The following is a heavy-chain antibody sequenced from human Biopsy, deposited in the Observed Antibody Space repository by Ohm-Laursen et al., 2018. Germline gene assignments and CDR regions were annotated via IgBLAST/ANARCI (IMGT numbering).Heavy chain of an antibody. D-gene: IGHD3-10*01. Sequence: GFLRLSCAASGFTLSSYSMNWVRQTPGKGLEWVSTISSSSDNIYYVDSVKGRFTISRDNAKNSLYLQMNSLRAEDTAVYYCARSRGSSGIATIYYYGMDVWGQGTTVTVSS. CDR3: ARSRGSSGIATIYYYGMDV. V-gene: IGHV3-21*01. J-gene: IGHJ6*02. CDR1: GFTLSSYS. CDR2: ISSSSDNI.